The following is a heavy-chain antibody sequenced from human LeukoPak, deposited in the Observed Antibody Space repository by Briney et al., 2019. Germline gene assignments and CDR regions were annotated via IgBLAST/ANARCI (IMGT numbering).Heavy chain of an antibody. CDR2: INQDESEK. D-gene: IGHD3-22*01. Sequence: PGGSLRLSCAASGFTFSTYWMGWVHHTPGKGLEWVANINQDESEKKYVDSVKGRFTISRDNSKNTLYLQMNSLRAEDTAVYYCAKGNYYDSSAYNWFDPWGQGTLVTVSS. V-gene: IGHV3-7*01. CDR3: AKGNYYDSSAYNWFDP. CDR1: GFTFSTYW. J-gene: IGHJ5*02.